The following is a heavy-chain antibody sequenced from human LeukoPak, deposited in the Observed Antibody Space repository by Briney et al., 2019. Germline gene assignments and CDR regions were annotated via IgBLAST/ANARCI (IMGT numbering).Heavy chain of an antibody. J-gene: IGHJ3*02. CDR1: GFTFSSYS. D-gene: IGHD4-23*01. CDR2: IRTTGSTI. CDR3: ARAFGGNPPRAFDI. V-gene: IGHV3-48*04. Sequence: PGGSLRLSCATSGFTFSSYSMNWVRQAPGKGREWVEYIRTTGSTIHYADSVKGRFTISRDNAINSLYLQMNSLRAEDTAVYYCARAFGGNPPRAFDIWGQGTMVTVSS.